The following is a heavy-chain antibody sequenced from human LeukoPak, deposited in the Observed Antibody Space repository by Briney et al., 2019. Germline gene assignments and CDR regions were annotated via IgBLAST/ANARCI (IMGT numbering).Heavy chain of an antibody. Sequence: PSETLSLICAVSGGSISSGGYSWSWIRQPPGKGLEWIGYIYHSGSTYYNPSLKSRVTISVDRSKNQFSLKLSSVTAADTAVYYCARGGVRGVIGAFDIWGQGTMVTVSS. CDR2: IYHSGST. V-gene: IGHV4-30-2*01. D-gene: IGHD3-10*01. CDR1: GGSISSGGYS. J-gene: IGHJ3*02. CDR3: ARGGVRGVIGAFDI.